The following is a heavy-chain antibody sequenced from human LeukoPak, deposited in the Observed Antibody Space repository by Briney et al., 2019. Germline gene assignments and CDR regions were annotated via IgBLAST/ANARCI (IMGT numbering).Heavy chain of an antibody. Sequence: GGSLRLSCAASGFTFSSYAMSWVRQAPGKGLEWVSAISGSGGSTYYADSVKGRFTISRDNSKNTLYLQMNSLRAEDTAVYYCAKGYDFWSGYYHDDAFVIWGQGTMVTVSS. V-gene: IGHV3-23*01. CDR1: GFTFSSYA. D-gene: IGHD3-3*01. J-gene: IGHJ3*02. CDR3: AKGYDFWSGYYHDDAFVI. CDR2: ISGSGGST.